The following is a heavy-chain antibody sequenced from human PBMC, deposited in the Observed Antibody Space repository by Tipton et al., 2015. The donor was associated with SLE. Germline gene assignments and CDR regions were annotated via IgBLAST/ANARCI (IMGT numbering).Heavy chain of an antibody. V-gene: IGHV4-31*02. CDR2: IFYSGST. CDR1: GFSFSSGGYY. Sequence: LRLSCAASGFSFSSGGYYWSWIRQHPGKGLEWIGYIFYSGSTFYSPSLKSRVTISLDTSKNQFSLKLSSVTAADTAVYYCARAEVGAATPFDYWGQGTLVTVSS. D-gene: IGHD1-26*01. CDR3: ARAEVGAATPFDY. J-gene: IGHJ4*02.